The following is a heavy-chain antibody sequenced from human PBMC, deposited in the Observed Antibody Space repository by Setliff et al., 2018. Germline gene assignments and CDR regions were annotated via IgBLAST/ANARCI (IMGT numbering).Heavy chain of an antibody. CDR1: GGSISPYF. CDR2: IYHNGNT. Sequence: PSETLSLTCTVSGGSISPYFWSWIRQPPGKGLEWIGYIYHNGNTNFNPSLKTRVTMSVDTSKNQFALNLRSVTAADTAVYYCVRDRTAYSYGLDVWGRGTTVTV. CDR3: VRDRTAYSYGLDV. J-gene: IGHJ6*02. V-gene: IGHV4-59*01. D-gene: IGHD5-18*01.